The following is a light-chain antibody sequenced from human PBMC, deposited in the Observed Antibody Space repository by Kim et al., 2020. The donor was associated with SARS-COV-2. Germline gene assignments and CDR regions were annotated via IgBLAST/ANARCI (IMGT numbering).Light chain of an antibody. J-gene: IGLJ2*01. CDR2: DVT. CDR1: TTDVGNYHF. CDR3: CSYASGSTLI. V-gene: IGLV2-14*03. Sequence: GQSITISCTGTTTDVGNYHFVSWYQHHPGEAPKVLIYDVTKRPSGVSNRFFGSKSGNTASLTISGLQTEDEADYYCCSYASGSTLIFGGGTQLTVL.